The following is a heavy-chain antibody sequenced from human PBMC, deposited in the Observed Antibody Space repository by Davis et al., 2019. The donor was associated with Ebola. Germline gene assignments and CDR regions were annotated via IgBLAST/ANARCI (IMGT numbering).Heavy chain of an antibody. V-gene: IGHV4-59*08. CDR1: GGSISSYY. D-gene: IGHD5-24*01. CDR2: IYYSGST. J-gene: IGHJ5*02. Sequence: PSETLSLTCTVSGGSISSYYWSWIRQPPGKGLEWIGYIYYSGSTNYNPSLKSRVTISVDTSKNQFSLKLSSVTAADTAVYYCARTPRDSGADWFDPWGQGTLVTVSS. CDR3: ARTPRDSGADWFDP.